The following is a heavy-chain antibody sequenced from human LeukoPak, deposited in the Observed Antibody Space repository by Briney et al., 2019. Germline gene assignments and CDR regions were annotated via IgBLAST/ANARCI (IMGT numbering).Heavy chain of an antibody. Sequence: GGSLRLSCAASGFTFSSYAMSWVRQAPGKGLEWVSAISGGGGSTYYADSVKGRFTISRDNSKNTLYLQMNSLRAEDTAVYYCRTIFGVVNWFDPWGQGTLVTVSS. V-gene: IGHV3-23*01. CDR2: ISGGGGST. CDR1: GFTFSSYA. J-gene: IGHJ5*02. D-gene: IGHD3-3*01. CDR3: RTIFGVVNWFDP.